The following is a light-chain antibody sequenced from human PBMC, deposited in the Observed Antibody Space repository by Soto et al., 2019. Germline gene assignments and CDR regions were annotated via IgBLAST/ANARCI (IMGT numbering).Light chain of an antibody. V-gene: IGKV3D-15*01. CDR1: QSVSSN. Sequence: EIVMTQSPATLSVSPGERATLSCRASQSVSSNLAWYQQKPGQAPRLLIYGASTGATGIPARFSGSGSGTEFTLTISSLQSEDFAVYYCQQYSDWPLLTFGGGTRVEIK. CDR3: QQYSDWPLLT. CDR2: GAS. J-gene: IGKJ4*01.